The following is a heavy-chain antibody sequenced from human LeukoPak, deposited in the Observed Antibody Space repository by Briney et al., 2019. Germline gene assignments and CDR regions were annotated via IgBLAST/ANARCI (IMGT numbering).Heavy chain of an antibody. CDR3: ARDGLWMQNAFDI. D-gene: IGHD5-18*01. J-gene: IGHJ3*02. CDR2: IYYGGST. Sequence: SETLSLTCTVSGGSISSSSYYWGWIRQPPEKGLEWIGSIYYGGSTYYNPSLKSRVTISVDTSKNQFSLKLRSVTAADTAVYYCARDGLWMQNAFDIWGQGTMVTVSS. V-gene: IGHV4-39*07. CDR1: GGSISSSSYY.